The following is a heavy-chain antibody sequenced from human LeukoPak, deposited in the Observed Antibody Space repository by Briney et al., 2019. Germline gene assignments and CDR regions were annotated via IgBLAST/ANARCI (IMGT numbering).Heavy chain of an antibody. CDR2: ISSNGGST. J-gene: IGHJ4*02. Sequence: GGSLRLSCAASGFTFSSYAMHRVRQAPGKGLEYVSAISSNGGSTYYANSVKGRFTISRDNSKNTLYLQMGSLRAEDMAVYYCARGALGRDFDYWGQGTLVTVSS. CDR1: GFTFSSYA. CDR3: ARGALGRDFDY. V-gene: IGHV3-64*01.